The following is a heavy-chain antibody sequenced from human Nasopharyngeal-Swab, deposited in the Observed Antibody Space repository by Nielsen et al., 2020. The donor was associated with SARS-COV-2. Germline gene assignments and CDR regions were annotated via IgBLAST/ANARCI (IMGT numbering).Heavy chain of an antibody. Sequence: LSLTCAASGFTFSSYAMSWVRQAPGKGLEWVSAISGSGGSTYYADSVKGRFTISRDNSKNTLYLQMNSLRAEDTAVYYCAKEVAAAIGEYYFDYWGQGTLVTVSS. D-gene: IGHD6-13*01. CDR1: GFTFSSYA. J-gene: IGHJ4*02. CDR3: AKEVAAAIGEYYFDY. CDR2: ISGSGGST. V-gene: IGHV3-23*01.